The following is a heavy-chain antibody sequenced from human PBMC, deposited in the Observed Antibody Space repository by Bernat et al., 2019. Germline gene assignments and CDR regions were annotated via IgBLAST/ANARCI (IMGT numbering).Heavy chain of an antibody. CDR3: AGKDDLVATVTGCFAY. J-gene: IGHJ4*02. D-gene: IGHD4-11*01. V-gene: IGHV5-51*01. Sequence: EVQLVQSGAEVKKPGESLKISCKGSGYSFTTHWIGWVRQMPGKGLELMGIIYPGDSDTRYSPSFQGQVTISADKSINTAYLQWSSLKASDTSIYYCAGKDDLVATVTGCFAYWGRGTLDTVAS. CDR2: IYPGDSDT. CDR1: GYSFTTHW.